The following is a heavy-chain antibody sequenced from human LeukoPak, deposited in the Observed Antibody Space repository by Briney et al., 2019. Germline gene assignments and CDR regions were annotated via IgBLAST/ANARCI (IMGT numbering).Heavy chain of an antibody. V-gene: IGHV1-2*02. CDR3: ARNRYGYNFGY. CDR1: GYTFTSYG. CDR2: INPNSGGT. D-gene: IGHD5-24*01. J-gene: IGHJ4*02. Sequence: ASVKVSCKASGYTFTSYGISWVRQAPGKGLEWMGWINPNSGGTHYAQKFQGRVTMTRDTSISTAHMELSSLTSDDTAVYYCARNRYGYNFGYWAQGTLVTVSS.